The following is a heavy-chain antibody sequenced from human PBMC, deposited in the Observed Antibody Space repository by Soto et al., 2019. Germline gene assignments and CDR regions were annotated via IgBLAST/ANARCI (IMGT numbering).Heavy chain of an antibody. J-gene: IGHJ4*02. V-gene: IGHV4-59*13. D-gene: IGHD1-26*01. CDR2: FSHTGGT. Sequence: SETLSLTCTVSGGSISNYYWSWIRQSPGKGLEWMGYFSHTGGTNYNPSLNSRLTLSANTSKKQLSLRLKSTTAADTAVYYCARGTDWDRGVFDYWGQGTPVTVSS. CDR3: ARGTDWDRGVFDY. CDR1: GGSISNYY.